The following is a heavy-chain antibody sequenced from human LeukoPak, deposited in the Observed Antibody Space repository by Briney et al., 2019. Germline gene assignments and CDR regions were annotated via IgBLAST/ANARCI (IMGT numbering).Heavy chain of an antibody. CDR2: INPNSGGT. CDR1: GGTFSSYT. Sequence: GASVKVSCKASGGTFSSYTITWVRQAPGQGLEWMGWINPNSGGTNYAQKFQGRVTMTRDTSISTAYMELSRLTSDDTAVYYCARGREVAGTVTYWGQGTLITVSS. J-gene: IGHJ4*02. V-gene: IGHV1-2*02. CDR3: ARGREVAGTVTY. D-gene: IGHD6-19*01.